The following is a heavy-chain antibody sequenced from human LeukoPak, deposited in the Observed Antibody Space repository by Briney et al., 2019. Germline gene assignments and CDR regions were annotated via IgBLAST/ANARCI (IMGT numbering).Heavy chain of an antibody. CDR1: GASISNYY. V-gene: IGHV4-59*08. CDR3: ARWANHGIDV. Sequence: SETLSLTCTVSGASISNYYWSWIRQPPGKGLEWIGYMYYSGDTNYNPSLKSRVTISVDTSKNQSSLRLSSVTAADTAVYYCARWANHGIDVWGQGTTVIVSS. J-gene: IGHJ6*02. CDR2: MYYSGDT.